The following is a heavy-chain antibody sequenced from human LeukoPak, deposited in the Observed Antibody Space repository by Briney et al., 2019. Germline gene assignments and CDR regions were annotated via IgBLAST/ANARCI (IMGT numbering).Heavy chain of an antibody. J-gene: IGHJ4*02. V-gene: IGHV3-74*01. CDR3: ARERGSYDLFDY. CDR2: INTDGRST. D-gene: IGHD1-26*01. CDR1: GFTFSSYW. Sequence: GGSLRLSCAASGFTFSSYWMQWVRQAPGKWPVWVSRINTDGRSTSYADSVKGRFTISRDNAKNTLYLQMNSLRAEDTAVYYCARERGSYDLFDYWGQGTVVTVSS.